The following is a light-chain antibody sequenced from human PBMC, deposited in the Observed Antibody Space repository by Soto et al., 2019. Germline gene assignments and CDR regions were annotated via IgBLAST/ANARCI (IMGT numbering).Light chain of an antibody. CDR1: QDISNW. V-gene: IGKV1-12*01. CDR3: QQANSSPYT. CDR2: TAS. J-gene: IGKJ2*01. Sequence: EIQMTQSPSFVSASVGDSVIITCRASQDISNWLDWYQQKPGKAPNLLIFTASSLQSGVPSTFSVSGSWTTFTLTISGLRPEYSGTYFCQQANSSPYTFGQETKLEI.